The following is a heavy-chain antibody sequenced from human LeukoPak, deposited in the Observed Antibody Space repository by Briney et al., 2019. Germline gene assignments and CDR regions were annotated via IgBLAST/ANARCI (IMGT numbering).Heavy chain of an antibody. CDR1: GGSFSGYY. V-gene: IGHV4-34*01. CDR3: ARDLKNSNSRRHYYYYYGMDV. J-gene: IGHJ6*02. Sequence: PSETLSLTCAVYGGSFSGYYWSWIRQPPGKGLEWIGEINHSGSTNYNPSLKSRVTISVDTSKNQFSLKLSSVTAADTAVYYCARDLKNSNSRRHYYYYYGMDVWGQGTTVTVSS. D-gene: IGHD6-6*01. CDR2: INHSGST.